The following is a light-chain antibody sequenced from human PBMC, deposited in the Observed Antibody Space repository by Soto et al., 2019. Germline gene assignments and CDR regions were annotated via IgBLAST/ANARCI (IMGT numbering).Light chain of an antibody. Sequence: DIQMTQTPSTLSASVGDRVTITCRASQSISSWLGWYQQKPGKAPKLLIYSASTLESGVPSRFSGSESGTEFTLTISSLQPNDFATYYCQQYNTYSPSFGPRTKVDVK. CDR2: SAS. CDR1: QSISSW. V-gene: IGKV1-5*01. J-gene: IGKJ3*01. CDR3: QQYNTYSPS.